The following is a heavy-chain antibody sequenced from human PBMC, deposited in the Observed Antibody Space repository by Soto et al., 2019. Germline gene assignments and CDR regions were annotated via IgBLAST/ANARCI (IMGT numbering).Heavy chain of an antibody. J-gene: IGHJ3*02. CDR1: GYTLTELS. V-gene: IGHV1-24*01. CDR2: FDPEDGET. Sequence: QVQLVQSGAEVEKPGASVKVSCKVSGYTLTELSMHWVRQAPGKGLEWMGGFDPEDGETIYAQKFQGRVTMTEDTSTDTAYMELSSLRSEDTAVYYCATIFPYDYIWGSYRRDAFDIWGQGTMVTVSS. CDR3: ATIFPYDYIWGSYRRDAFDI. D-gene: IGHD3-16*02.